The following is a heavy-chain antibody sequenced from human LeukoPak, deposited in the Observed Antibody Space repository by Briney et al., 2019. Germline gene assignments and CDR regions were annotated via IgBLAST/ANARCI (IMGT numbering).Heavy chain of an antibody. Sequence: GGSLRLSCAASGFTFSSYSMNWVRQAPGKGLEWVSYIGTIISTTYYADSVKGRFTVSRDDAKGSLYLQMSSLRAEDTAVYYCARTVYDLRGQRLIPGLDYWGQGTLVTVSS. J-gene: IGHJ4*02. V-gene: IGHV3-48*04. CDR1: GFTFSSYS. D-gene: IGHD6-25*01. CDR2: IGTIISTT. CDR3: ARTVYDLRGQRLIPGLDY.